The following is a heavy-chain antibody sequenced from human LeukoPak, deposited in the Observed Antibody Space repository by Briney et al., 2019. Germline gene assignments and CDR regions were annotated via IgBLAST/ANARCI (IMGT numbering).Heavy chain of an antibody. CDR1: GFTFSSYE. D-gene: IGHD6-19*01. V-gene: IGHV3-48*03. J-gene: IGHJ4*02. CDR3: ARSSGWYTGFDF. Sequence: PGGSLRLSCAASGFTFSSYEMNWVRQAPGKGLEWVSYINSIGTTIYYADSLKGRFTISRDNDKKSLYLQMNSLRAEDTAVYYCARSSGWYTGFDFWGQGTLVTVSS. CDR2: INSIGTTI.